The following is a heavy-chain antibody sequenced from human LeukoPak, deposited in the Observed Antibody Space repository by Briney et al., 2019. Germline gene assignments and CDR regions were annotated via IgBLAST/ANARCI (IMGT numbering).Heavy chain of an antibody. CDR1: GGTFSSYA. Sequence: GSSVKVSCKASGGTFSSYAISRVRQAPGQGLEWMGGIIPIFGTANYAQKFQGRVTITTDESTSTAYMELSSLRSEDTAVYYCARAFPSGSYLDYWGQGTLVTVSS. CDR2: IIPIFGTA. D-gene: IGHD3-10*01. CDR3: ARAFPSGSYLDY. J-gene: IGHJ4*02. V-gene: IGHV1-69*05.